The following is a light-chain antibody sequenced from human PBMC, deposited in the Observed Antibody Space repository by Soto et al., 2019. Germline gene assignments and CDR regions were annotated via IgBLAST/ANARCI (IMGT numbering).Light chain of an antibody. V-gene: IGKV3-11*01. CDR2: DAY. CDR1: QSVGSY. J-gene: IGKJ1*01. Sequence: EIVLTQSPATLSLSPGERATLSCWASQSVGSYLAWYQQKPGQAPRLLIYDAYNRATGIPARFSGSGSGTYFTLTISSLEPGDFAVYYCQQRSNWPWTFGQGTKVEIK. CDR3: QQRSNWPWT.